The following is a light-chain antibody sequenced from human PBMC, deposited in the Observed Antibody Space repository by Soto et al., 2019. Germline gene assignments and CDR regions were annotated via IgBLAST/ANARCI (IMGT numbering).Light chain of an antibody. J-gene: IGKJ1*01. CDR1: QSVSSN. CDR2: GGS. V-gene: IGKV3-15*01. Sequence: EIVMTQSPVTLSVSPGERATLSCRASQSVSSNLAWYQQKPGQAPRLLIYGGSTRATGIPARFSGSGSGTEFTLIISSLQPEDFATYYCQQSYSTRGFGQGTKVEIK. CDR3: QQSYSTRG.